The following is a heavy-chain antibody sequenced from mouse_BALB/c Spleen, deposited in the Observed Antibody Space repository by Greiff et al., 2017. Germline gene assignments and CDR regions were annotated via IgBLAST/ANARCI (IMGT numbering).Heavy chain of an antibody. V-gene: IGHV5-6-5*01. J-gene: IGHJ2*01. CDR2: ISSGGST. CDR3: ARAIYSDFDY. Sequence: EVKLVESGGGLVKPGGSLKLSCAASGFTFSSYAMSWVRQTPEKRLEWVASISSGGSTYYPDSVKGRFTISRDNARNILYLQMSSLRSEDTAMYYCARAIYSDFDYWGQGTTLTVSS. D-gene: IGHD2-1*01. CDR1: GFTFSSYA.